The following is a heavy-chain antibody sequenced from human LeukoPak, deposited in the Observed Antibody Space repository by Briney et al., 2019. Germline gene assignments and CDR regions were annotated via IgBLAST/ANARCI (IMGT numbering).Heavy chain of an antibody. D-gene: IGHD2-21*01. CDR2: INPRSGGT. J-gene: IGHJ4*02. CDR1: GYTFIDYY. V-gene: IGHV1-2*02. Sequence: ASVKVSCKVSGYTFIDYYIYWVRQAPGQGLEWVGCINPRSGGTTYAQKFQGRVTVTRDTSISTAYMEVDRLTSDDTAVYYCARDARYCSQGSGLDFWGQGTLVIVSS. CDR3: ARDARYCSQGSGLDF.